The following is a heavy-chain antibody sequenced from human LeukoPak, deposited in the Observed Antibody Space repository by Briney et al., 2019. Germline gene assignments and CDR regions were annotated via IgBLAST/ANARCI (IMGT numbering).Heavy chain of an antibody. V-gene: IGHV1-69*13. Sequence: ASVKVSCKVSGYTLTELSMHWVRQAPGQGLEWMGGIIPIFGTANYAQKFQGRVTITADGSTSTAYMELSSLRSEDTAVYYCARDLSRHDYGDYGLGSAFDPWGQGTLVTVSS. J-gene: IGHJ5*02. D-gene: IGHD4-17*01. CDR3: ARDLSRHDYGDYGLGSAFDP. CDR1: GYTLTELS. CDR2: IIPIFGTA.